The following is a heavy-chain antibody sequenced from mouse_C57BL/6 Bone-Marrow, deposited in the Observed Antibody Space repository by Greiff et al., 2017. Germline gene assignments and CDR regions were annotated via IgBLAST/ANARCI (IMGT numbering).Heavy chain of an antibody. D-gene: IGHD2-2*01. J-gene: IGHJ4*01. V-gene: IGHV1-81*01. Sequence: VKLMESGAELARPGASVKLSCKASGYTFTSYGISWVKQRTGQGLEWIGEIYPRSGNTYYNEKFKGKATLTADNSSSTAYMELRSLTSEDSAVYFCARRWLRRAMDYWGQGTSVTVSS. CDR2: IYPRSGNT. CDR1: GYTFTSYG. CDR3: ARRWLRRAMDY.